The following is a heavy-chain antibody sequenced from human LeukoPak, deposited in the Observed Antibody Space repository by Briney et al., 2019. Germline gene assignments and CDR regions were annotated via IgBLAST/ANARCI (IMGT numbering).Heavy chain of an antibody. CDR3: ARVPRSCSSTSSYTGIYYYYYMDV. CDR1: GGSISSGGYY. Sequence: PSQTLSLTCTVSGGSISSGGYYWSWIRQPPGKGLEWIGYIYHSGSTYYNPSLKSRVTIPVDRSKNQFSLKLSSVTAADTAVYYCARVPRSCSSTSSYTGIYYYYYMDVWGKGTTVTVSS. J-gene: IGHJ6*03. D-gene: IGHD2-2*02. V-gene: IGHV4-30-2*01. CDR2: IYHSGST.